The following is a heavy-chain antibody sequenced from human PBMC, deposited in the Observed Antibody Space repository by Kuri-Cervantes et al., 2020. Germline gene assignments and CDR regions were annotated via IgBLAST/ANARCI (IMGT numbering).Heavy chain of an antibody. CDR2: ISGSGGST. CDR1: GFTFSGYA. V-gene: IGHV3-23*01. D-gene: IGHD3-3*01. CDR3: AKDWKNFTIFGVVIRFPGWFDP. J-gene: IGHJ5*02. Sequence: GGSLRLSCAASGFTFSGYAMSWVRQAPGKGLEWVSAISGSGGSTYYADSVKGRFTISRDNSKNTLYLQMNSLRAEDTAVYYCAKDWKNFTIFGVVIRFPGWFDPWGQGTLVTVSS.